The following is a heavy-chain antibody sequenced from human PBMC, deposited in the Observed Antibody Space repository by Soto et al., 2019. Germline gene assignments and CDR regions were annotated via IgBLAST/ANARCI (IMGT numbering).Heavy chain of an antibody. J-gene: IGHJ6*03. CDR3: ARISVASRYMDA. V-gene: IGHV4-39*01. CDR1: GGSISSSSYY. Sequence: QLQLEESGPGLVKPSETLSLTCTVSGGSISSSSYYWGWIRQSPGKGLEWIGSFYYSGSTYYSPSLKSRVTVSGDTSKKQISLRLSSVTAADTAVYYCARISVASRYMDAWGKGSTVTVSS. CDR2: FYYSGST. D-gene: IGHD5-12*01.